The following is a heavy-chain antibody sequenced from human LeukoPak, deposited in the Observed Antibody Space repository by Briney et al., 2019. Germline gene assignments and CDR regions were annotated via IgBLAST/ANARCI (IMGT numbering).Heavy chain of an antibody. CDR1: GGSFSSGNYY. Sequence: SETLSLTCTVSGGSFSSGNYYWSWIRQPAGKGLEWIGHIYTSGSTSYNPSLKSRVSISVDTSNNQFSLKLSSVTAADTAVYYCARDRELGYWGQGTLVTVSS. J-gene: IGHJ4*02. CDR2: IYTSGST. V-gene: IGHV4-61*09. CDR3: ARDRELGY. D-gene: IGHD3-10*01.